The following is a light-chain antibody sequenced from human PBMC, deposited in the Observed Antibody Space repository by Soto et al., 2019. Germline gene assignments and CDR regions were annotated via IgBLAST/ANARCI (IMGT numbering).Light chain of an antibody. J-gene: IGKJ1*01. V-gene: IGKV3-11*01. CDR2: DAS. CDR3: QQRSNWPPAWT. Sequence: EIVLTQSPGTLSLSPGERATLSCRGSQSIRNNFLAWYQQKPGQAPRLLIYDASNRATGIPARFSGSGSGTDFTLTISSLEPEDFAVYYCQQRSNWPPAWTFGQGTKVDIK. CDR1: QSIRNNF.